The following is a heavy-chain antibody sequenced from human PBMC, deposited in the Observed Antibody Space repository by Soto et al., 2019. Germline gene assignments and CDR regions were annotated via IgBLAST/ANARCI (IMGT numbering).Heavy chain of an antibody. J-gene: IGHJ5*02. Sequence: PSETLSLTCTVSGGSISSGGYYWSWIRQHPGKRMEWIGYIYYSGSTYYNPSLKSRVTISVDTSKNQFSLKLSSVTAADTAVYYCARGHKDFWSGSYNWFDPWGQGTLVTVSS. V-gene: IGHV4-31*03. CDR2: IYYSGST. CDR3: ARGHKDFWSGSYNWFDP. CDR1: GGSISSGGYY. D-gene: IGHD3-3*01.